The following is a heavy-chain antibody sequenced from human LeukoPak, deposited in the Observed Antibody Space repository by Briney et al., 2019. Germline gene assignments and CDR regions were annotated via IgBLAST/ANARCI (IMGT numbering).Heavy chain of an antibody. V-gene: IGHV3-23*01. CDR2: ISGSGGST. D-gene: IGHD2-15*01. J-gene: IGHJ5*02. Sequence: PGGSLRLSCAASGFTFSSYAMSWVRLAPGKGLEWVSAISGSGGSTYYADSVKGRFTISRDNSKNTLYLQMNSLRAEDTAVYYCAKMGRYCSGGSCYLEPNWFDPWGQGTLVTVSS. CDR1: GFTFSSYA. CDR3: AKMGRYCSGGSCYLEPNWFDP.